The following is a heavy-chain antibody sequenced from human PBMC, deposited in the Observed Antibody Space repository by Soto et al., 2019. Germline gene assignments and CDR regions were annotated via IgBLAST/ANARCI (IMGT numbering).Heavy chain of an antibody. CDR1: GGSFSGYY. J-gene: IGHJ6*02. Sequence: SETLSLTCAVYGGSFSGYYWSWIRQPPGKGLEWIGEINHSGSTNYNPSLKSRVTISVDTSKNQFSLKLSSVTAADTAVYYCARGYYYYGMDVWGQGTTVTVSS. CDR2: INHSGST. V-gene: IGHV4-34*01. CDR3: ARGYYYYGMDV.